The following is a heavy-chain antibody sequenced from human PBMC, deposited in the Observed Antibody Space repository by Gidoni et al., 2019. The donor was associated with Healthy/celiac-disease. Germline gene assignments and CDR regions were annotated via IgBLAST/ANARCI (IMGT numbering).Heavy chain of an antibody. D-gene: IGHD6-25*01. CDR1: GFTFSSYG. CDR3: ARVRGGLYNWFDP. Sequence: QVQLVESGGGVVQPGRSLRLSCAASGFTFSSYGMHWVRQSPGKGLEWVALISYDGNNKSYADSVKGRFTISRDNFKNTLYLQMNSLRAEDTAVYYCARVRGGLYNWFDPWGQGTLDTVSS. CDR2: ISYDGNNK. V-gene: IGHV3-30*19. J-gene: IGHJ5*02.